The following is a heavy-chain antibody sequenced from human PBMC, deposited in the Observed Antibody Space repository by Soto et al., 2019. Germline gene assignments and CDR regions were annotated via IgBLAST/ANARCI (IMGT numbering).Heavy chain of an antibody. D-gene: IGHD3-9*01. CDR3: ARAPEYDILTGYSNNWFDP. CDR2: IIPIFGTA. J-gene: IGHJ5*02. Sequence: SVKVSGKASGGTFSSYAISWVRQAPGQGLEWMGGIIPIFGTANYAQKFQGRVTITADESTSTAYMELSSLRSEDTAVYYCARAPEYDILTGYSNNWFDPWGQGTLVTVSS. V-gene: IGHV1-69*13. CDR1: GGTFSSYA.